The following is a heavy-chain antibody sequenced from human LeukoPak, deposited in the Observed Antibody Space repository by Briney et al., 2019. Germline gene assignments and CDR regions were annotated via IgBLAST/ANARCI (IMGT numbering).Heavy chain of an antibody. Sequence: GGSLRLSCAASGLAFSAYKMHWVRHAPRKGLVWVSRISTDGYTTDYADFVQGRFTASRDNTKNTWSLEMNSLRAEDTAVYYCARDRVGVQVPAANTNWFDPWGQGTLVTVSS. D-gene: IGHD2-2*01. CDR3: ARDRVGVQVPAANTNWFDP. V-gene: IGHV3-74*01. CDR2: ISTDGYTT. J-gene: IGHJ5*02. CDR1: GLAFSAYK.